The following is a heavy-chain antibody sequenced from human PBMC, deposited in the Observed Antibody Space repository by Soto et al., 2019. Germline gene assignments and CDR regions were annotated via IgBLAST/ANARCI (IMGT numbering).Heavy chain of an antibody. J-gene: IGHJ6*02. CDR1: GGSFSGYY. D-gene: IGHD1-20*01. Sequence: TSETLSLTCAVYGGSFSGYYWSWIRQPPGKGLEWIGEINHSGSTNYNPSLKSRVTISVDTSKNQFSLKLSSVTAADTAVYYCARGAYNWNYPYGMDVWGQGTTVTVSS. CDR3: ARGAYNWNYPYGMDV. V-gene: IGHV4-34*01. CDR2: INHSGST.